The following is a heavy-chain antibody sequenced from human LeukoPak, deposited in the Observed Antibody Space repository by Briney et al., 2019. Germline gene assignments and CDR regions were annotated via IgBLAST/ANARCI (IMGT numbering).Heavy chain of an antibody. CDR3: AKVVGATTRGYFDY. CDR1: GCTFSSYA. J-gene: IGHJ4*02. D-gene: IGHD1-26*01. CDR2: ISGSGGST. V-gene: IGHV3-23*01. Sequence: GGSLRLSCAASGCTFSSYAMSWVRQAPGKGLEWVSTISGSGGSTYYADSVKGRFTISRDNSKNTLHLQMNSLRAEDTAVYYCAKVVGATTRGYFDYWGQGTLVTVSS.